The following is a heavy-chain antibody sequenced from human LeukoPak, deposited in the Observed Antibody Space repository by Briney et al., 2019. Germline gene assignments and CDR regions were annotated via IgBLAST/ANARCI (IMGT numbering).Heavy chain of an antibody. V-gene: IGHV3-53*01. CDR1: GFTVSSNY. J-gene: IGHJ4*02. CDR2: IYSGGST. CDR3: ARELGYYDSSGLTGN. D-gene: IGHD3-22*01. Sequence: PGGSLRLSCAASGFTVSSNYISWVRQVPGKGLEWVSVIYSGGSTYYADSVKGRFTISRDNSKNTLYLQMNSLRAEDTAVYYCARELGYYDSSGLTGNWGQGTLVTVSS.